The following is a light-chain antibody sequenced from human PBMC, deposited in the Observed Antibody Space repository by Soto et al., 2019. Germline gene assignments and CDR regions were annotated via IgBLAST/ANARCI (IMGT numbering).Light chain of an antibody. Sequence: QSALTQPPSVSGSPGQSVTISCTGTSSDVGSYNRLSWYQQPPGTAPKLIMYEVNTRPSVVPDRFSGSKSGSTASLTISGLQAEDEADYYCSLYISGSTYVFGTGTKLTVL. CDR2: EVN. J-gene: IGLJ1*01. CDR1: SSDVGSYNR. CDR3: SLYISGSTYV. V-gene: IGLV2-18*01.